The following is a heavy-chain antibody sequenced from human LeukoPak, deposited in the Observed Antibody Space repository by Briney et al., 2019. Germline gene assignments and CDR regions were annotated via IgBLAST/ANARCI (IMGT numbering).Heavy chain of an antibody. D-gene: IGHD4-17*01. CDR1: GFTFSSYA. CDR2: ISGSGGST. V-gene: IGHV3-23*01. CDR3: AGGKDYALSDY. Sequence: GGSLRLSCAASGFTFSSYAMSWVRQAPGKGLEWVSAISGSGGSTYYADSVKGRFTISRDNSKNTLYLQTNSLRAEDTAVYYCAGGKDYALSDYWGQGTLVTVSS. J-gene: IGHJ4*02.